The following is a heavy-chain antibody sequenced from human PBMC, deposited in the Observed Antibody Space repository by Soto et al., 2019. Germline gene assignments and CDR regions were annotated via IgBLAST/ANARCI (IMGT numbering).Heavy chain of an antibody. CDR3: ARRGCMSTSCPPFDY. CDR2: IIPIFGTA. CDR1: GGTFSSYA. Sequence: QVQLVQSGAEVKKPGSSVKVSCKASGGTFSSYAISWVRQAPGQGLEWMGGIIPIFGTANYAQKFQGRVRIPADESTGPGYWELSGLSSDDTAVYYCARRGCMSTSCPPFDYWGQGSLVTVSS. J-gene: IGHJ4*02. D-gene: IGHD2-2*01. V-gene: IGHV1-69*12.